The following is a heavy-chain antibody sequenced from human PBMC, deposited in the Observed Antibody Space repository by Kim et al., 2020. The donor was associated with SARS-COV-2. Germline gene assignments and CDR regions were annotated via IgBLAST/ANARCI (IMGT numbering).Heavy chain of an antibody. CDR3: AKDPVRGSVYYYYGMDV. CDR1: GFTFSSYG. CDR2: ISYDGSNK. D-gene: IGHD3-16*01. Sequence: GGSLRLSCAASGFTFSSYGMHWVRQAPGKGLEWVAVISYDGSNKYYADSVKGRFTISRDNSKNTLYLQMNSLRAEDTAVYYCAKDPVRGSVYYYYGMDVWGQGTTVTVSS. J-gene: IGHJ6*02. V-gene: IGHV3-30*18.